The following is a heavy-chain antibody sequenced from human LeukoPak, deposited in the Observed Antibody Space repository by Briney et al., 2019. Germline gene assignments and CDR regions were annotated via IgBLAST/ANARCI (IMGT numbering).Heavy chain of an antibody. CDR3: ARDGEMATAVDH. CDR1: GYTFTSYD. J-gene: IGHJ4*02. Sequence: EASVKVSCKASGYTFTSYDINWVRQATGQGLEWMGWMNPNSGNTGYAQKFQGRVTMTRNTSISTAYMELSSLRSEDTAVYYCARDGEMATAVDHWGQGTLVTVSS. V-gene: IGHV1-8*01. D-gene: IGHD5-24*01. CDR2: MNPNSGNT.